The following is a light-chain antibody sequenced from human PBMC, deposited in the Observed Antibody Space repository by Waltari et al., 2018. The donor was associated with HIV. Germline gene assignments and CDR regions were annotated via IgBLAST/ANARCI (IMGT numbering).Light chain of an antibody. CDR3: QQYDNVPVT. CDR1: HDISSY. J-gene: IGKJ3*01. Sequence: DIQMTQSPSSLSASIGDRVTITCQASHDISSYLNWYQQKPGKAPKLLIYDASDLETGVPSRFSGRGSGTDFTFTISSLQPVDIATYYCQQYDNVPVTFGPGTKVEIK. V-gene: IGKV1-33*01. CDR2: DAS.